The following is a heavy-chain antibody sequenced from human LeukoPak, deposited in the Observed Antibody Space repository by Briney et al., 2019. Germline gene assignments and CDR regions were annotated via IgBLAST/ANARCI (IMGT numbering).Heavy chain of an antibody. D-gene: IGHD5-18*01. Sequence: SVKVSCKASGGTFSSYALSWVRQAPGQGLEWMGGIIPIFGTANYAQKFQGRVTITADKSTSTAYMELSSLRSEDTAVYYCASTASDTAMADSYYFDYWGQGTLVTVSS. CDR1: GGTFSSYA. CDR2: IIPIFGTA. CDR3: ASTASDTAMADSYYFDY. J-gene: IGHJ4*02. V-gene: IGHV1-69*06.